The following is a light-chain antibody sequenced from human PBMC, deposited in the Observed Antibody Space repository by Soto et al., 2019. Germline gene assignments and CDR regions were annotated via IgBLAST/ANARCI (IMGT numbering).Light chain of an antibody. CDR3: QHYNTYWT. J-gene: IGKJ1*01. CDR1: QSITSW. V-gene: IGKV1-5*03. Sequence: DIQMTQSPSTLSASVGDRVTITCRASQSITSWLAWYQQKPGKAPKLLIYKASILESGVPSRFSGSGSGTDFTLTISSLQPDDFETNYCQHYNTYWTFGQGTKVEIK. CDR2: KAS.